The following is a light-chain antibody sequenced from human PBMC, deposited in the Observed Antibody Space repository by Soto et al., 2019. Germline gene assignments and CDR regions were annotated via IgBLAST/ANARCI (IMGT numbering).Light chain of an antibody. J-gene: IGKJ1*01. CDR2: GAS. V-gene: IGKV3-15*01. Sequence: EIVISQSPPTLSVSPGGGATLFCGASHNIDSGLACYQLKRGQPPGLLIHGASTRATGFAPRFSGSGSGTEYTLTISSLQSEDFAVYFCQQYANWPPWTFGQGTKVEI. CDR3: QQYANWPPWT. CDR1: HNIDSG.